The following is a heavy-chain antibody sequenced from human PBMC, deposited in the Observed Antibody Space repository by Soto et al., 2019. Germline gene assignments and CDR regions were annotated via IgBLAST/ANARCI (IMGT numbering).Heavy chain of an antibody. V-gene: IGHV5-51*01. CDR3: ATPRVGASSLVAFDI. CDR1: GYSFTSYW. D-gene: IGHD1-26*01. Sequence: GESLKISCKGSGYSFTSYWISWVRQMPGKGLEWMGIIYPGDSDTRYSPSFQGQVTISADKSISTAYLQWSSLKASDTAMYYCATPRVGASSLVAFDIWGQGTMVTVSS. CDR2: IYPGDSDT. J-gene: IGHJ3*02.